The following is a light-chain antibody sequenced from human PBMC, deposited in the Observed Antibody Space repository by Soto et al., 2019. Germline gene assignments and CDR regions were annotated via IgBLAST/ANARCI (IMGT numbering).Light chain of an antibody. CDR1: ESVSSN. CDR2: GAS. Sequence: IVRKAYTCTLSISLRHRAAVSCRGCESVSSNLAWYQQRPGQAPRLLIYGASTRATDTPVRFRGSGSGTEFTLTISSLQSEDFAVYYCQQYNNWPPSIIFGQGTRLEIK. V-gene: IGKV3-15*01. J-gene: IGKJ5*01. CDR3: QQYNNWPPSII.